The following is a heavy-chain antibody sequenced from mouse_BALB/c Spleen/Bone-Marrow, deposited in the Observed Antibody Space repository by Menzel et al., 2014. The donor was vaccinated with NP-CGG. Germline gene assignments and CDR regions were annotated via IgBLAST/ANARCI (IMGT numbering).Heavy chain of an antibody. D-gene: IGHD2-4*01. CDR3: ARSRGLRRDWYFDV. CDR2: INYSGST. V-gene: IGHV3-2*02. Sequence: EVQLVESGPGLVKPSQSLSLTCTVTGYSITSDYAWNWIRQFPGSKLEWLGHINYSGSTSYNPSLKSRISITRDTSKNQFFLQLNSVTTQDTATFYCARSRGLRRDWYFDVWGAGTTVTVFS. CDR1: GYSITSDYA. J-gene: IGHJ1*01.